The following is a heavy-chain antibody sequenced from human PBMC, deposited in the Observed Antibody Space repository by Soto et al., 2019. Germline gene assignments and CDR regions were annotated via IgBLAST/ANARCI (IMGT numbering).Heavy chain of an antibody. CDR2: IYYRGNA. D-gene: IGHD3-9*01. J-gene: IGHJ4*02. CDR3: ARREGLATIAYYFDF. Sequence: QLQLQESGPGLVKPSETLSLTCSVSDDSINSDKYYWGWIRQPPGKGLEWIGSIYYRGNAYYNPSLQTRVTKSLDNSKSQFSLKLNPVTAADSAVYFCARREGLATIAYYFDFWGPGALVTVSS. CDR1: DDSINSDKYY. V-gene: IGHV4-39*01.